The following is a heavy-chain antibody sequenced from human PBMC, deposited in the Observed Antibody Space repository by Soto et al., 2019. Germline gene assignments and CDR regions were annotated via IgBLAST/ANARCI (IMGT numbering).Heavy chain of an antibody. CDR1: GGSISRSIYY. D-gene: IGHD2-8*01. Sequence: SETLSLTCTVSGGSISRSIYYWGWIRQPPGKGLEWIGSIYYSGSTYYNPSLKSRVTISVDTSKNQFSLKLSSVTAADTVVFYCARQPATTYGAAGPPDVWGQGTTVTVSS. J-gene: IGHJ6*02. V-gene: IGHV4-39*01. CDR3: ARQPATTYGAAGPPDV. CDR2: IYYSGST.